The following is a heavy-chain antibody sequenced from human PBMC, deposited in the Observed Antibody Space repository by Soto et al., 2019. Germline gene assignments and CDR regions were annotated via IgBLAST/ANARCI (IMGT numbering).Heavy chain of an antibody. V-gene: IGHV1-2*02. D-gene: IGHD6-13*01. Sequence: QVQLVQSGAEVKKPGSSVKVSCKASGGTFSSYAISWVRQAPGQGLEWMGGINPNSGGTNYAQKFQGRVTMTRDTSISTAYMELSRLRSDDTAVYYCARGRPFIAAAGKGASWFDPWGQGTLVTVSS. J-gene: IGHJ5*02. CDR1: GGTFSSYA. CDR2: INPNSGGT. CDR3: ARGRPFIAAAGKGASWFDP.